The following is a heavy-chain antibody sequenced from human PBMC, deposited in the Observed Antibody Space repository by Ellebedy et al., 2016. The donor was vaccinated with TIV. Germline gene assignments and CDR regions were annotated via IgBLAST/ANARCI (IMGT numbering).Heavy chain of an antibody. J-gene: IGHJ4*02. D-gene: IGHD6-19*01. CDR3: ANGYTTGWPH. CDR1: GFPFINHA. CDR2: ISGSGIYI. V-gene: IGHV3-23*01. Sequence: PGGSLRLSCAASGFPFINHALSWVRQAPGKGLEWVSAISGSGIYIEYADSVKGRFTISIDNSKNTLYLQMSSLRAEDTAIYYCANGYTTGWPHWGQGTLVTVSS.